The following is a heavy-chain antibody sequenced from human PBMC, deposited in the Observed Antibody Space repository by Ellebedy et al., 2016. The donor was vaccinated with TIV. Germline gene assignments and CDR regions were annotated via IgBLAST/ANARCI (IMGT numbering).Heavy chain of an antibody. J-gene: IGHJ4*02. CDR1: GFNFNTYG. CDR3: ARRYESWLDY. Sequence: GESLKISXAASGFNFNTYGMHWVRQAPGKGLEWLTHIWYDGSYKHYADSVKGRFTISRDNSENILYLQMNSLRAEDTAVYYCARRYESWLDYWGQGTLVTVSS. V-gene: IGHV3-33*01. D-gene: IGHD1-1*01. CDR2: IWYDGSYK.